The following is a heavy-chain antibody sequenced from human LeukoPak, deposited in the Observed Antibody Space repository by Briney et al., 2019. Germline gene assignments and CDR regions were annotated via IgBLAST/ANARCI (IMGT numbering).Heavy chain of an antibody. V-gene: IGHV3-30*18. CDR1: GFTFSSYG. CDR3: AKDDGYSDY. Sequence: GGSLRLSCAASGFTFSSYGMHWVRQAPGKGLEWVAVISYDGSNKYYADSVKGRFTISRDNSKNTLYLQMNSLRAEDTAVYYCAKDDGYSDYWGQGTLVTVSS. J-gene: IGHJ4*02. CDR2: ISYDGSNK.